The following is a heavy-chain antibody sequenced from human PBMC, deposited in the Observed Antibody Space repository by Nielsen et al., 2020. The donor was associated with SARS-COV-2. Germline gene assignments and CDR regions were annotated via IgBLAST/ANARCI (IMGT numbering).Heavy chain of an antibody. J-gene: IGHJ4*02. CDR2: IYYSGST. V-gene: IGHV4-39*01. Sequence: SETLSLTCTVSGGSISSSSYYWGWIRQPPGKGLEWIGSIYYSGSTYYNPSLKSRVTISVDTSKNQFSLKLSSVTAADTAVYYCASADSSSPIYYFDYWGQGTLVTVSS. D-gene: IGHD6-6*01. CDR3: ASADSSSPIYYFDY. CDR1: GGSISSSSYY.